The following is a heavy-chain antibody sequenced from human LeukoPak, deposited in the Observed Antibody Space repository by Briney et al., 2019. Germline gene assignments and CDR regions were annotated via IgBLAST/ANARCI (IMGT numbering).Heavy chain of an antibody. J-gene: IGHJ4*02. V-gene: IGHV4-38-2*01. D-gene: IGHD3-22*01. CDR2: IYHSGST. CDR3: ARYYYDSSGLD. CDR1: GFSISGGYY. Sequence: KPSETLSLTCAVSGFSISGGYYWGWIRQPPGKGLEWIGSIYHSGSTYYNPSLKSRVTISVDTSKNQFSLKLTSVTAADTAVYYCARYYYDSSGLDWGQGTLVTVSS.